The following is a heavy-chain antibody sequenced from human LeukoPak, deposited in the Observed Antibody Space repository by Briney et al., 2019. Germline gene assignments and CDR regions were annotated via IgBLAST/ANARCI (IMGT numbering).Heavy chain of an antibody. CDR1: GYTFTSYG. J-gene: IGHJ5*02. CDR2: INPRGGST. V-gene: IGHV1-46*01. D-gene: IGHD2-2*03. CDR3: ARDGDCSSTSCYSGGGYFDP. Sequence: ASVKVSCKASGYTFTSYGISWVRQAPGQGLEWMGIINPRGGSTSYAQEFQGRVTMTRDTSTSTVYMELSSLRSEDTAVYYCARDGDCSSTSCYSGGGYFDPWGQGTLVTVSS.